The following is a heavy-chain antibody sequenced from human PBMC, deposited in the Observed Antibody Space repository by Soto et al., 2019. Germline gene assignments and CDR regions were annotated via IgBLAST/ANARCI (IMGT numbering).Heavy chain of an antibody. D-gene: IGHD3-16*02. V-gene: IGHV4-61*01. CDR1: GGSVSSGSYY. CDR3: AGEIYDYVWGSYRYTGYFDY. Sequence: SETLSLTCTVSGGSVSSGSYYWSWIRQPPGKGLEWIGYIYYSGSTNYNPSLKSRVTISVDTSKNQFSLKLSSVTAADTAVYYCAGEIYDYVWGSYRYTGYFDYWGQGTLVTVSS. CDR2: IYYSGST. J-gene: IGHJ4*02.